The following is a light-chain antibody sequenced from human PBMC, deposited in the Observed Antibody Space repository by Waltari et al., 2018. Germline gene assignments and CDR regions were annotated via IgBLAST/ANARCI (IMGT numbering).Light chain of an antibody. Sequence: SYVVTPSPSVSVAPGETARITCGGAHIGSKRVLWSQQRPGQAPVLVISYDSDRPSGIPERFSGSNSGNTATLTISWVEAEDEADYYCLVWHSTIDHQGVFGGGTKLTVL. J-gene: IGLJ2*01. CDR2: YDS. CDR1: HIGSKR. V-gene: IGLV3-21*04. CDR3: LVWHSTIDHQGV.